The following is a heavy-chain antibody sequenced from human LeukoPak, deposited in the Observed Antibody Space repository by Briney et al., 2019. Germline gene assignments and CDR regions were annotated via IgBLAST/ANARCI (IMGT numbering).Heavy chain of an antibody. D-gene: IGHD6-19*01. CDR3: TREVQWLVGGYFDL. J-gene: IGHJ2*01. Sequence: PGGSLRLSCVVSGFTFSSYSMNWVRQAPGKGLEWVGFIRSKAYGGTTEYAASVKGRFTISRDDSKSIAYLQMNSLKTEDTAVYYCTREVQWLVGGYFDLWGRGTLVTVSS. V-gene: IGHV3-49*04. CDR1: GFTFSSYS. CDR2: IRSKAYGGTT.